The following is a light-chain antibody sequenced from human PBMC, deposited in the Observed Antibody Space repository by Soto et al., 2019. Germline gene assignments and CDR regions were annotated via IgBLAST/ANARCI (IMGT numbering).Light chain of an antibody. CDR1: QRISHD. V-gene: IGKV1-27*01. J-gene: IGKJ1*01. CDR2: AAS. CDR3: QKYNSAPRT. Sequence: DIQITQSPSSLSASVGERVTIPGRKSQRISHDFDWYLQKPGKVPKLLIYAASTLQSGVPSRFSGSGSGTDFTLTISSLQPAEVATYCCQKYNSAPRTFGHGTKVEIK.